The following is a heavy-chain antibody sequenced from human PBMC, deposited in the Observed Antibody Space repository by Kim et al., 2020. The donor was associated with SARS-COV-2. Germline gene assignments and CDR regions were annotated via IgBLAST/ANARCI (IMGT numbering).Heavy chain of an antibody. CDR3: VRDEIVATIYFDH. D-gene: IGHD5-12*01. V-gene: IGHV3-21*01. J-gene: IGHJ4*02. Sequence: GGSLRLSCAASGFTFSLYNMNWVRQAPGKGLEWVSSISGTGKYKYYGDAVKGRFTNSRDNARDSLYLEMTSLRAEDTALYYCVRDEIVATIYFDHWGQGTPVTVSS. CDR2: ISGTGKYK. CDR1: GFTFSLYN.